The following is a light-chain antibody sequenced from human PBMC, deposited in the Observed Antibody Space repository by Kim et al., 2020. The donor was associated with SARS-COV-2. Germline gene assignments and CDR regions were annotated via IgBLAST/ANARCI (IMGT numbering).Light chain of an antibody. Sequence: SAPVGDTVTITCRASQSISSYLNWYQQKPGQAPKLLIYAASSLQSGVPSRFSGSGSGTDFTLTISSLQPEDFATYYCQQSYSTPYTFGQGTKLEI. CDR1: QSISSY. CDR3: QQSYSTPYT. J-gene: IGKJ2*01. CDR2: AAS. V-gene: IGKV1-39*01.